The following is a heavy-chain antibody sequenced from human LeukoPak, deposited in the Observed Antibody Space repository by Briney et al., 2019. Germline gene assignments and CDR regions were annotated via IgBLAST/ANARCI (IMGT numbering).Heavy chain of an antibody. D-gene: IGHD3-10*01. CDR1: GGSFSGYY. CDR2: INHSGST. V-gene: IGHV4-34*01. J-gene: IGHJ5*01. Sequence: KASETLSLTCAVYGGSFSGYYWSWIRQPPGKGLEWIGEINHSGSTNCNPSLKSRVTISVDTSKNQFSLKLSSVTAADTAVYYCARARLWFGETPRWFDPWGQGTLVTVSS. CDR3: ARARLWFGETPRWFDP.